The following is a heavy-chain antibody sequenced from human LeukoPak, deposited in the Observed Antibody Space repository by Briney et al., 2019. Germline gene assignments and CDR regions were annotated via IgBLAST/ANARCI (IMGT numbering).Heavy chain of an antibody. D-gene: IGHD6-19*01. CDR2: ISGSGSST. Sequence: GGSLRLSCVASGLTFSRYDRSWVRQPPGKGLEWVSAISGSGSSTNYADSEKGRFTISSDNSKNTLYLEMNGLRAEDTAVYYCAKAAYSSGLWYFDSWGQGILVTVSS. J-gene: IGHJ4*02. V-gene: IGHV3-23*01. CDR3: AKAAYSSGLWYFDS. CDR1: GLTFSRYD.